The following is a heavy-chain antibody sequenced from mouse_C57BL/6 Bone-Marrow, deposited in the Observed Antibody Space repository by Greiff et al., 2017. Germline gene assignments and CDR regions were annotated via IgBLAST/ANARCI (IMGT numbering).Heavy chain of an antibody. CDR2: ISDGGSYT. CDR1: GFTFSSYA. Sequence: DVQLVESGGGLVKPGGSLKLSCAASGFTFSSYAMSWVRQTPEKRLEWVATISDGGSYTYYPDNVKGRFTISRDNAKNNLYLQMSHLKSEDTAMYYCARIRFAYWGQGTLVTVSA. V-gene: IGHV5-4*01. CDR3: ARIRFAY. J-gene: IGHJ3*01.